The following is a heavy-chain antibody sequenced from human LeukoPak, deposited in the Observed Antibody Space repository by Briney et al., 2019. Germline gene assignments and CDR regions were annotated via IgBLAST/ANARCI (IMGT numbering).Heavy chain of an antibody. D-gene: IGHD5-18*01. J-gene: IGHJ5*02. CDR2: IYHSGTT. V-gene: IGHV4-38-2*02. CDR3: AKGAGGFSYYNWFDP. CDR1: GYSISSGYF. Sequence: SETLSLTCSVSGYSISSGYFWGWIRQSPGKGLECIGSIYHSGTTYYNPSLESRVTISVDTSKNQFSLKLASVTAADTAIYYCAKGAGGFSYYNWFDPWGQGTLVTVSS.